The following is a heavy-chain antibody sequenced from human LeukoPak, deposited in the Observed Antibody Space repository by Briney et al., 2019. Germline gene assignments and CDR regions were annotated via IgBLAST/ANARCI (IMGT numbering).Heavy chain of an antibody. D-gene: IGHD3-22*01. CDR2: INPNSGGT. V-gene: IGHV1-2*04. Sequence: ASVKVSCKASGYTFTGYYMHWVRQAPGQGLEWMGWINPNSGGTNYAQKFQGWVTMTRDTSISTAYMELSRLRPDDTAVYYCARDYYDSSGYYYPFDYWGQGTLVTVSS. CDR1: GYTFTGYY. CDR3: ARDYYDSSGYYYPFDY. J-gene: IGHJ4*02.